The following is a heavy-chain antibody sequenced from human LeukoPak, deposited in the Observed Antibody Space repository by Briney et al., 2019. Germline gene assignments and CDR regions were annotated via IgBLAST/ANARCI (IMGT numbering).Heavy chain of an antibody. CDR2: IIPIFGTA. CDR3: ARRPLRFLGGIDY. J-gene: IGHJ4*02. CDR1: GGTFSSYV. V-gene: IGHV1-69*13. D-gene: IGHD3-3*01. Sequence: ASVKVSCKASGGTFSSYVISWVRQAPGQGLEWMGGIIPIFGTANYAQNFQGRVTITADDSTSTAYMALSTLRSEDTAVYYCARRPLRFLGGIDYWGQGTLVTVSS.